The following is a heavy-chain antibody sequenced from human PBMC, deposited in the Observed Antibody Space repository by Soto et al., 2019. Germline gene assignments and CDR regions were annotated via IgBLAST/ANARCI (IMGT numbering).Heavy chain of an antibody. J-gene: IGHJ4*02. CDR2: MNPNSGNT. D-gene: IGHD3-16*01. V-gene: IGHV1-8*01. CDR3: VRGLGDYDYAWGDIGY. CDR1: GYTLTSYD. Sequence: ASVKVSCKASGYTLTSYDINWVRQATGQGLEWMGWMNPNSGNTGYAQKFQGRVTMTRNTSISTAYMELSSLRSEDTAVYYCVRGLGDYDYAWGDIGYWGQGTLGTVSS.